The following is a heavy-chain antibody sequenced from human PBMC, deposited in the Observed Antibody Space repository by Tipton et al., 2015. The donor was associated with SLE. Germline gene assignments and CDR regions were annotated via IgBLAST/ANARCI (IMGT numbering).Heavy chain of an antibody. CDR3: ARRGGDAFDI. V-gene: IGHV4-61*01. D-gene: IGHD6-25*01. Sequence: LRLSCTVSGGSISSGSYYWSWIRQPPGKGLEWIGYNYYSGSTNYNPSLKSRVTISVDTSKNQFSLKLSSVTAADTAVYYCARRGGDAFDIWGQGTMVTVSS. CDR2: NYYSGST. CDR1: GGSISSGSYY. J-gene: IGHJ3*02.